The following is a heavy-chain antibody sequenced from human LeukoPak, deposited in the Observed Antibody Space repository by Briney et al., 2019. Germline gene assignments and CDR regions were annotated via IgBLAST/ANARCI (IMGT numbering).Heavy chain of an antibody. CDR1: GFTFSSYS. V-gene: IGHV3-21*01. Sequence: GGSLRLSCAASGFTFSSYSMHWVRQAPGKGLEWVSSISSSSSYIYYADSVKGRFTISRDNAKNSLYLQMNSLRAEDTAVYYCARDSSGYSLQNAFDIWGQGTIVTVSS. CDR3: ARDSSGYSLQNAFDI. CDR2: ISSSSSYI. D-gene: IGHD3-22*01. J-gene: IGHJ3*02.